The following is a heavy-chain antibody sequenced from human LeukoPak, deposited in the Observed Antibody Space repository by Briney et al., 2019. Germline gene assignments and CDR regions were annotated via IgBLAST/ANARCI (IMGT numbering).Heavy chain of an antibody. J-gene: IGHJ4*02. CDR1: GYSISSGYY. Sequence: SETLSLTCTVSGYSISSGYYWGWIRQPPGKGLEWIGSIYHSGSTYHNPSLKSRVTISVDTSKNQFSLKLSSVTAADTAVYYCARALGYCSGGSCYWDYWGQGTLVTVSS. V-gene: IGHV4-38-2*02. CDR2: IYHSGST. CDR3: ARALGYCSGGSCYWDY. D-gene: IGHD2-15*01.